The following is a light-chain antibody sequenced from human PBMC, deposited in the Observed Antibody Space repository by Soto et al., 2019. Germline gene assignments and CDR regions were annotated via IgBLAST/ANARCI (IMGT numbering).Light chain of an antibody. Sequence: QSALTQPASVSGSPGQSITISCTGTSNDVGSYNLVSWYQHHPGKAPKLMIYEGSKRPSGVSDRFSGSKSGNTASLTISGLQAEDEADYYCSSYAGSSTPGVFGGGTKVTVL. CDR2: EGS. J-gene: IGLJ3*02. CDR3: SSYAGSSTPGV. V-gene: IGLV2-23*01. CDR1: SNDVGSYNL.